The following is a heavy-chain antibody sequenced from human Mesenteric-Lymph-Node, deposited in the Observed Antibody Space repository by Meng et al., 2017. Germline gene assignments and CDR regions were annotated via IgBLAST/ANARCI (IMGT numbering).Heavy chain of an antibody. CDR2: IYHSGST. D-gene: IGHD2-21*02. V-gene: IGHV4-4*02. Sequence: EAGPGLGRHSGALSSTRVFSGGTHTRRSWWSWVRQPPGKGLEWIGEIYHSGSTNYNPSLKSRVTISVDESKNQFSLRLSSVTAADTAVYYCARVGAYCGGDCYHPRWGQGTLVTVSS. J-gene: IGHJ4*02. CDR3: ARVGAYCGGDCYHPR. CDR1: GGTHTRRSW.